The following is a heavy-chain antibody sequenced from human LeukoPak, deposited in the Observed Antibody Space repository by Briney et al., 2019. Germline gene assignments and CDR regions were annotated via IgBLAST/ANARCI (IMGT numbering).Heavy chain of an antibody. CDR1: GGSISSYY. V-gene: IGHV4-4*07. CDR2: IYTSGST. D-gene: IGHD3-10*01. Sequence: SETLSLTCTVSGGSISSYYWSWIRQPAGKGLEWIGRIYTSGSTNYNPSLKSRVTMSVDTSKNQFSLKLSSVTAADTAVYYCARGITMVRGVIPNWFDPWGQGTLVTVSS. J-gene: IGHJ5*02. CDR3: ARGITMVRGVIPNWFDP.